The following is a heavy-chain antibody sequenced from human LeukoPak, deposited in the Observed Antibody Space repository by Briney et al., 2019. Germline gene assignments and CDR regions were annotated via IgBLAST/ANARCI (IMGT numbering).Heavy chain of an antibody. D-gene: IGHD2-2*01. J-gene: IGHJ4*02. Sequence: SVKDSRKASGGTSSSYAISWVRQAPGQGLEWMGRIIPIFGTANYAQKFQGRVTITADECTSTAYMELSSLRSEDTAVYYCARDYGVVPAANFFYWGQGTLVTVSS. CDR3: ARDYGVVPAANFFY. CDR1: GGTSSSYA. CDR2: IIPIFGTA. V-gene: IGHV1-69*01.